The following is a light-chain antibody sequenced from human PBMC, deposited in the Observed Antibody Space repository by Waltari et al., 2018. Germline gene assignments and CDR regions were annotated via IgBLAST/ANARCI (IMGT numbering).Light chain of an antibody. CDR3: SSYGGNNNLAV. CDR2: EVS. Sequence: QSALTQPPSASGSPGQSVTLSCTGTGSDVGGYTYVSWYQLHPGKAPNLIIYEVSKRPAGVPDRFSGSNAGNTASRTVSGLRTEEEADYYCSSYGGNNNLAVFGTGTKVIVL. J-gene: IGLJ1*01. CDR1: GSDVGGYTY. V-gene: IGLV2-8*01.